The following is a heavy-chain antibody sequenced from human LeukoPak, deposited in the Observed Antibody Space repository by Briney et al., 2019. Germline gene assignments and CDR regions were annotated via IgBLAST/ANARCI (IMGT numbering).Heavy chain of an antibody. CDR1: GGSVSSGSYY. CDR2: IYYSGST. J-gene: IGHJ6*04. Sequence: SETLSLTCTVSGGSVSSGSYYWSWIRQPPGKGLEWIGYIYYSGSTNYNPSLKSRVTISVDTSKNQFSLKLSSVTAADTAVYYCARDSPCGGSCYTYYYGMDAWGKGTTVTVSS. D-gene: IGHD2-15*01. CDR3: ARDSPCGGSCYTYYYGMDA. V-gene: IGHV4-61*01.